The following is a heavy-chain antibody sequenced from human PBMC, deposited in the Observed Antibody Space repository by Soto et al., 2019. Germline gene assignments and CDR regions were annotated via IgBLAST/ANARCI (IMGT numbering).Heavy chain of an antibody. D-gene: IGHD3-9*01. V-gene: IGHV3-11*01. Sequence: GGSLRLSCSASVCIFTDYSMTWIRHSPGKGLEWVSYISNGDETTQYADSVKGRFSVSRDNAKKVLFLQMNSLRVDDTAVYYCARDPKSRAPYNFESWGRGALVIVSS. J-gene: IGHJ4*02. CDR2: ISNGDETT. CDR3: ARDPKSRAPYNFES. CDR1: VCIFTDYS.